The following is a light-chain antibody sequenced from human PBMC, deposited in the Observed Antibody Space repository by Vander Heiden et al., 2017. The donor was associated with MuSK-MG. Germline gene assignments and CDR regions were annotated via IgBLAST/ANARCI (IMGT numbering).Light chain of an antibody. J-gene: IGLJ1*01. CDR2: EVS. CDR3: SSYTSSGSGV. Sequence: QSALTQPASVSGSPGQSLTISCTGTSSDGGGYNYVSLYQQHPGKAPKFMIYEVSNRPSGVSDRFSGSKSGNTASLTISGLQAEDEADYYCSSYTSSGSGVFGTGTRVTVL. V-gene: IGLV2-14*01. CDR1: SSDGGGYNY.